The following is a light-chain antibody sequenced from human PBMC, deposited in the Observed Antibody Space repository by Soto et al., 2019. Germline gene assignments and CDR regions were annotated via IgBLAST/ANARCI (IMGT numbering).Light chain of an antibody. J-gene: IGLJ3*02. CDR3: QSYDSSLSGWV. Sequence: QSVLTQPASVSGSPGQSITISCTGTTSDVGGYNYVSWYQQHPGKAPKLMIYGVSNRPSGVSDRFSGSKSGNTASLTISGLQAEDEADYYCQSYDSSLSGWVLGGGTKLTVL. CDR1: TSDVGGYNY. V-gene: IGLV2-14*01. CDR2: GVS.